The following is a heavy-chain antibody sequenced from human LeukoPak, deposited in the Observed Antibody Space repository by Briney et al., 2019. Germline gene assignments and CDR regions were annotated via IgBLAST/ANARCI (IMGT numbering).Heavy chain of an antibody. Sequence: ASVKVSCKASGYTFTSYYMHWVRQAPGQGLEWMGIINPSGGSTSYAQKLQGRVTMTTDTSTSTAYMELRSLRSDDTAVYYCARDRGSKAPNNWFDPWGQGTLVTVSS. CDR2: INPSGGST. CDR3: ARDRGSKAPNNWFDP. D-gene: IGHD3-16*01. V-gene: IGHV1-46*01. CDR1: GYTFTSYY. J-gene: IGHJ5*02.